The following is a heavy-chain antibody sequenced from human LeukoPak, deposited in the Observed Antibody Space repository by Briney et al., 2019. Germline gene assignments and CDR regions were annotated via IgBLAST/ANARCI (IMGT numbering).Heavy chain of an antibody. J-gene: IGHJ4*02. CDR2: IYSGGST. V-gene: IGHV3-66*01. CDR3: ARDKGHYYDSSGYDY. CDR1: GFTVSSNY. Sequence: GGSLRLSCAASGFTVSSNYMSWVRQAPGKGLEWVSVIYSGGSTYYADSVKGRFTISRDNSKNTLYLQMNSLRAEDTAVYYCARDKGHYYDSSGYDYWGQETLVTVSS. D-gene: IGHD3-22*01.